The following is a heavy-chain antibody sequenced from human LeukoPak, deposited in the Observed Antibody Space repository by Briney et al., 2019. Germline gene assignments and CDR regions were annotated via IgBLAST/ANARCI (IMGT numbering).Heavy chain of an antibody. CDR2: INHSGSA. CDR3: ARGTTLDY. D-gene: IGHD1-14*01. J-gene: IGHJ4*02. V-gene: IGHV4-34*01. CDR1: NGSLSGYS. Sequence: PSETLSLTCAVYNGSLSGYSCSWIRQPPGKGLEWIGEINHSGSANYNPSLKSRVTISVDTSKNQFSLKLSSVTAADTAVYYCARGTTLDYWGQGTLVTVSS.